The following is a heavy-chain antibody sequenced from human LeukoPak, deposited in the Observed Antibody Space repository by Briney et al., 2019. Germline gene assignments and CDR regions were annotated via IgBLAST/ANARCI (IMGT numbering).Heavy chain of an antibody. Sequence: GGSLRLSCSASGFIFSNYGMYWVRQALGKGLEFVSAISSDGDNALYADSAKGRFTISRDNSKNTLYLQTSSLRGQDTAVYYSVRVNDYGSLNLCYCGYWGEGTLVTVSS. CDR2: ISSDGDNA. J-gene: IGHJ4*02. CDR3: VRVNDYGSLNLCYCGY. V-gene: IGHV3-64D*06. CDR1: GFIFSNYG. D-gene: IGHD4-17*01.